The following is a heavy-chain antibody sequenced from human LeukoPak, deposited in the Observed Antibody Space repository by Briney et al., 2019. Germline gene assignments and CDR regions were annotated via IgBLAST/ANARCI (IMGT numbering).Heavy chain of an antibody. CDR1: GFSFSGHW. CDR3: ARAAGEFAIGAAPFDY. CDR2: ISPTGSTT. D-gene: IGHD3-16*01. J-gene: IGHJ4*02. V-gene: IGHV3-74*01. Sequence: GGSLRLSCTASGFSFSGHWMHWARQLPGKGLVWVSRISPTGSTTSYADSVKGRFTISRDNSKNTLYLQMNSLRAEDTAVYYCARAAGEFAIGAAPFDYWGQGTLVTVSS.